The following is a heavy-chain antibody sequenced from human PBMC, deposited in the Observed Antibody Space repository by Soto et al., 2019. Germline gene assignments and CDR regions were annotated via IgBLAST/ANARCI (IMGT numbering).Heavy chain of an antibody. CDR2: IRSSGGGA. CDR3: VKVLGPIWGNYGLDV. J-gene: IGHJ6*02. D-gene: IGHD3-3*02. CDR1: GFTFVNFA. Sequence: EMQLLESGGGLVQPGGSLRLSCAASGFTFVNFAMSWVRQAPGKGLEWVTSIRSSGGGAFYADSVRGRFTISRDNSKETLSRQVSSLRAEDTAVYYCVKVLGPIWGNYGLDVWGQGATVTVSS. V-gene: IGHV3-23*01.